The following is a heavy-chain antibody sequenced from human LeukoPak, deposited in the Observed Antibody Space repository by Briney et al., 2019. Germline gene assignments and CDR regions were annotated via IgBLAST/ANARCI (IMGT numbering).Heavy chain of an antibody. D-gene: IGHD3-10*01. J-gene: IGHJ4*02. CDR2: IKQDGSEK. CDR1: GFIFSTYW. CDR3: AILRDY. Sequence: GGSLRLSCAASGFIFSTYWVNWVRQAPGKGLEWVAKIKQDGSEKYYVDSVKGRFTISRDNANNSIYLQMNSLRADDKAVYYCAILRDYWGQGILVTVSS. V-gene: IGHV3-7*05.